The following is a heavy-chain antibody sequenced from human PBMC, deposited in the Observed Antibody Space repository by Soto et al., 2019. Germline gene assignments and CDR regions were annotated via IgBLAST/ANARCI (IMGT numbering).Heavy chain of an antibody. CDR2: MNPNSGNT. Sequence: QVQLVQSGAEVKKPGASVKVSCKASGYTFTSYDINWVRQATGQGLEWMGWMNPNSGNTDYAQKFQGRVTMTRNTSISTAYMELSGLRSEDTAVYYCARRGYSSSWYYFYYYGMDVWGQGTTVTVSS. CDR3: ARRGYSSSWYYFYYYGMDV. CDR1: GYTFTSYD. D-gene: IGHD6-13*01. J-gene: IGHJ6*02. V-gene: IGHV1-8*01.